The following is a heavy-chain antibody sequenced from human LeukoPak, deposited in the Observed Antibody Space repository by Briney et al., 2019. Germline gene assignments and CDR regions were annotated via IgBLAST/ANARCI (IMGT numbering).Heavy chain of an antibody. V-gene: IGHV3-23*01. J-gene: IGHJ4*02. CDR3: AKDRVGHLDY. CDR2: ISGSGVST. CDR1: GFTFSSYA. D-gene: IGHD3-10*01. Sequence: GGSLRLSCAASGFTFSSYAMSWVRQAPGKGLEWVSAISGSGVSTYYADSVKGRFTISRDNAKNSLYLQMNSLRAEDTALYYCAKDRVGHLDYWGQGTLVTVSS.